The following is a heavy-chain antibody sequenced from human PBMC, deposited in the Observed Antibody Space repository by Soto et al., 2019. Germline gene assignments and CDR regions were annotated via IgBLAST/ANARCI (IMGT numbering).Heavy chain of an antibody. D-gene: IGHD6-6*01. CDR2: ISGSGGTT. V-gene: IGHV3-23*01. J-gene: IGHJ4*02. CDR3: AKARGPYSSSPYYFDY. Sequence: EVQLLESGGGLVQPGGSLRLSCAASGFTFSSYALTWVRQAPGKGLEWVSSISGSGGTTYYADSVNGRFTLSRDNSKNTLYLQMNSLRAEDTAVYYCAKARGPYSSSPYYFDYWGQGTLVTVSS. CDR1: GFTFSSYA.